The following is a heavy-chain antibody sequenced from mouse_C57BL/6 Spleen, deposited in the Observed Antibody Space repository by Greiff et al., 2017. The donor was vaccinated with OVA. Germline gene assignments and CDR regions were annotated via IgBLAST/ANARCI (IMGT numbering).Heavy chain of an antibody. J-gene: IGHJ3*01. Sequence: VQLQQPGAELVKPGASVKLSCKASGYTFTSYWMHWVKQRPGQGLEWIGMIHPNSGSTNYNEKFKSKATLTVDKSSSTAYMQLSSLTSEDSAVYDCARWGFYDGYYWFAYWGQGTLVTVSA. CDR3: ARWGFYDGYYWFAY. V-gene: IGHV1-64*01. D-gene: IGHD2-3*01. CDR2: IHPNSGST. CDR1: GYTFTSYW.